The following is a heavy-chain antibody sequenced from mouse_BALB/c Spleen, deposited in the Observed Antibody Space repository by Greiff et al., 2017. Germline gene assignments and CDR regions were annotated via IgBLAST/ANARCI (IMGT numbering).Heavy chain of an antibody. Sequence: VQLQQSGAELARPGASVKLSCKASGYTFTDYYINWVKQRTGQGLEWIGEIYPGSGNTYYNEKFKGKATLTADKSSSTAYMQLSSLTSEDSAVYFCARWAITTELLCAYWGQGTLVTVSA. V-gene: IGHV1-77*01. D-gene: IGHD2-4*01. J-gene: IGHJ3*01. CDR3: ARWAITTELLCAY. CDR1: GYTFTDYY. CDR2: IYPGSGNT.